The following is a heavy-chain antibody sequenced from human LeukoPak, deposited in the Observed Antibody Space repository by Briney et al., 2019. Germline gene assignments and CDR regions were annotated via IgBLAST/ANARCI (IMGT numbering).Heavy chain of an antibody. J-gene: IGHJ4*02. Sequence: KTSETLSLTCTVSGGSISSYYWSWIRQPPGKGLEWIGYIYYSGSTNYNPSLKSRVTISVDTSKNQFSLKLSSVTAADTAVYYCARDRRVAVALRYFDYWGQGTLVTFSS. CDR3: ARDRRVAVALRYFDY. V-gene: IGHV4-59*01. CDR1: GGSISSYY. CDR2: IYYSGST. D-gene: IGHD6-19*01.